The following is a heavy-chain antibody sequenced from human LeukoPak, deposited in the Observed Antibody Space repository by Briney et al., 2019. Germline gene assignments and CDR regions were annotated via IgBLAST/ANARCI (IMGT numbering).Heavy chain of an antibody. CDR2: ISAYNGNT. J-gene: IGHJ3*02. V-gene: IGHV1-18*01. CDR1: GYTFTSYG. CDR3: ARVHNSSGYGLGDYAFDI. Sequence: ASVKVSCKASGYTFTSYGISWVRQAPGQGLEWMGWISAYNGNTNYAQKLQGRVTMTTDTSTSTAYMELRSLRSDDTAVYYCARVHNSSGYGLGDYAFDIWGQGTMVTVSS. D-gene: IGHD3-22*01.